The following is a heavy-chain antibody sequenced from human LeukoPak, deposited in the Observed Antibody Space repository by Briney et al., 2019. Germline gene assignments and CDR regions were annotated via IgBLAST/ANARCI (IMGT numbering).Heavy chain of an antibody. J-gene: IGHJ4*02. CDR2: LYSGGST. CDR3: ARGEYTYASYYFGY. V-gene: IGHV3-53*01. D-gene: IGHD5-18*01. Sequence: GGSLRLSCAASGFTVSSNYMSWVRQAPGKGLEWVSILYSGGSTYYADSVKGRFTISRDNSKNTLYLQMNTLRAEDTAVYYCARGEYTYASYYFGYWGQGSLVTVSS. CDR1: GFTVSSNY.